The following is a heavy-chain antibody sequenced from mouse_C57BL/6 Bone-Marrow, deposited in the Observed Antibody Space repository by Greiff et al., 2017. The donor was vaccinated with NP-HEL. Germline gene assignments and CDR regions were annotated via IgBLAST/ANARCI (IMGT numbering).Heavy chain of an antibody. J-gene: IGHJ2*01. CDR1: GYTFTSYW. Sequence: QVQLQQPGAELVRPGTSVKLSCKASGYTFTSYWMHWVKQRPGQGLEWIGVIDPSDSYTNYNQKFKGKATLTVDTSSSTAYRQLSSLTSEDSAVYYCARVLRYVYFDYWGQGTTLTVSS. V-gene: IGHV1-59*01. CDR3: ARVLRYVYFDY. CDR2: IDPSDSYT. D-gene: IGHD1-1*01.